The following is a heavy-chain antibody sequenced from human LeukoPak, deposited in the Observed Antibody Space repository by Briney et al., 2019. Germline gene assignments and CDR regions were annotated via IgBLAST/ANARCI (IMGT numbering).Heavy chain of an antibody. Sequence: GGSLRLSCAVSGFTFSSYVMHWVRQAPGKGLGWVAIISYDGSNEYYADSVKGRFTISRDNSKNTLYLQMNSLRAADTAVYYCARASQYSSGWYYWGQGTLVTVSS. CDR2: ISYDGSNE. CDR1: GFTFSSYV. V-gene: IGHV3-30*04. CDR3: ARASQYSSGWYY. J-gene: IGHJ4*02. D-gene: IGHD6-19*01.